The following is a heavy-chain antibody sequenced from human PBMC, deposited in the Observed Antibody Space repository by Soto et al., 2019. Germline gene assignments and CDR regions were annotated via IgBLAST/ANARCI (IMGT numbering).Heavy chain of an antibody. V-gene: IGHV1-69*06. CDR1: GGTLSSYA. CDR2: IIPIFGTA. CDR3: ANLCHSYGEDFDY. D-gene: IGHD5-18*01. J-gene: IGHJ4*02. Sequence: ASVKVSCKASGGTLSSYAISWVRQAPGQGLEWMGGIIPIFGTANYAQKFQGRVTITADKSTSTAYMELSSLRSEDTAVYYCANLCHSYGEDFDYWGQGTLVTVS.